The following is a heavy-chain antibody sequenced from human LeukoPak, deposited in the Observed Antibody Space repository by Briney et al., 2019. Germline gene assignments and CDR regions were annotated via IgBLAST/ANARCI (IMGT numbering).Heavy chain of an antibody. Sequence: GGTLRLSCAASGFTFNTYAMSWVRQAPGKGLEWVSVISGTGSSTYYADSVKGRFTISRDNSKNTLYLQMNSLRAEDTAVYYCAKGDTTWELPHDYWGQGTLVTVSS. J-gene: IGHJ4*02. D-gene: IGHD1-26*01. CDR3: AKGDTTWELPHDY. V-gene: IGHV3-23*01. CDR2: ISGTGSST. CDR1: GFTFNTYA.